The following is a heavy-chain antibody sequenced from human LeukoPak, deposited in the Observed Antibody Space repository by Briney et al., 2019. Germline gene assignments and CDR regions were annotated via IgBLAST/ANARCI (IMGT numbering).Heavy chain of an antibody. CDR3: ASSSGTLGVFDY. Sequence: GAAPQIPRKGSGYSFTSYWNGWGRPMPGKGLEGRGIFYSGDSDTRYSPSFQGQVTISADKSTSTAYLQWSSLKASDTAMYYCASSSGTLGVFDYWGQGTLVTVSS. CDR1: GYSFTSYW. CDR2: FYSGDSDT. J-gene: IGHJ4*02. V-gene: IGHV5-51*01. D-gene: IGHD6-19*01.